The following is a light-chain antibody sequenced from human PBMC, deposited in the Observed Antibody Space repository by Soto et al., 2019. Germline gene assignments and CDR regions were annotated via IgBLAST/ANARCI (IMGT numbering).Light chain of an antibody. V-gene: IGLV2-14*01. CDR3: SSYTSRSSSTYV. J-gene: IGLJ1*01. CDR2: DVS. CDR1: SSDVGGYNY. Sequence: QSVLTQPASVSGSHGQSITISCTGTSSDVGGYNYVSWYQQHPGKAPKLMIYDVSNRPSGVSNRFSGSKSGNTASLTISGLQAEDEADYYCSSYTSRSSSTYVFGTGTKVTVL.